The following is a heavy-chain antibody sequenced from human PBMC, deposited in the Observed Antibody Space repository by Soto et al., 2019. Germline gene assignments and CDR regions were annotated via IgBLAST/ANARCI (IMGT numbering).Heavy chain of an antibody. J-gene: IGHJ6*02. V-gene: IGHV3-23*01. Sequence: EVQMLESGGGLVHPGGSLRLSCAASGFTYSNYAMNWVRQAPGKGLEWVSSISGSGRNTYYADSVKGRLTISRDSSKNTLSLQMNSLRVEDTGVYYCAKDLNGSGSFTSYYHYGMDVCGQGTTVTVSS. CDR3: AKDLNGSGSFTSYYHYGMDV. CDR2: ISGSGRNT. CDR1: GFTYSNYA. D-gene: IGHD3-10*01.